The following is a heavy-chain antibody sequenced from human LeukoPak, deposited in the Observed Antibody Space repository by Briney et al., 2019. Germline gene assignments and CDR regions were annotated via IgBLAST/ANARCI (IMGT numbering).Heavy chain of an antibody. CDR2: IRTKPNSNMT. Sequence: QPGGSLKLSCAASGFDFSDFYMHWVRQASGRGLEWVGLIRTKPNSNMTVYAASVKGRFTISRDDSKNTAYLQMNSLKAEDTAVYYCTRQHCSGGTCSYVDYWGQGTLVTVSS. D-gene: IGHD2-15*01. J-gene: IGHJ4*02. CDR1: GFDFSDFY. CDR3: TRQHCSGGTCSYVDY. V-gene: IGHV3-73*01.